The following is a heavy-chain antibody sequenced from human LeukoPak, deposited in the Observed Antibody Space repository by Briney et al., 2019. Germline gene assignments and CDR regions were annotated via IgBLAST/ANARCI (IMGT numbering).Heavy chain of an antibody. J-gene: IGHJ4*02. D-gene: IGHD5-18*01. CDR2: INSDESTT. Sequence: GGSLRLSCAVSGFTFSNYWMHWVRQAPGKGLVWVSRINSDESTTTYADSAKGRFTISRDNAKNTLYLQMNSLRAEDTAVYYCARDPGTAMGRALDYWGQGTLVTVSS. V-gene: IGHV3-74*01. CDR1: GFTFSNYW. CDR3: ARDPGTAMGRALDY.